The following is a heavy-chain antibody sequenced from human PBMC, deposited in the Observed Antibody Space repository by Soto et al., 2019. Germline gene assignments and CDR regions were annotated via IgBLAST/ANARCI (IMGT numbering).Heavy chain of an antibody. CDR2: INWNSDEV. Sequence: EVQLVESGGGLVQPGRSLRLSCEVSGFTLGNYAMHWVRQAPGKGLEWVAGINWNSDEVGYAGSVKGRFTISRDNAKSSVYLQMNGLTTEDTARYYCAKDKGGTPYYFDSWGQGILVTVSS. D-gene: IGHD6-25*01. J-gene: IGHJ4*02. CDR3: AKDKGGTPYYFDS. CDR1: GFTLGNYA. V-gene: IGHV3-9*01.